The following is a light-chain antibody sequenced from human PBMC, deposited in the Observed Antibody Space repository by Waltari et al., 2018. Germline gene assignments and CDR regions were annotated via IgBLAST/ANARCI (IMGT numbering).Light chain of an antibody. CDR2: ATS. J-gene: IGKJ3*01. Sequence: DIQLTQSPSALSASGGGRVSITCRASQNIHTYLNWYQKIPGKAPRLLISATSNLQSGVPSRFSGSGSGTDFTLTVTSLHPEDFAAYYCQQSYGSPPTFGPGTKIHIK. V-gene: IGKV1-39*01. CDR1: QNIHTY. CDR3: QQSYGSPPT.